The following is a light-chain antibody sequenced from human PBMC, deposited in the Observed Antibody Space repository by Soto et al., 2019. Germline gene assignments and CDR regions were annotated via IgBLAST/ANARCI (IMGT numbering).Light chain of an antibody. CDR1: QSVSSSY. CDR2: GAS. V-gene: IGKV3-20*01. Sequence: EIVLTQSPGTLSLSPGERATLSCRASQSVSSSYVAWYQQKPGQAPRLLIYGASSRATGIPDRFSGSGSGTDVTLTISRLEPEDFAVYYCQHEATFGQGTKVEIK. CDR3: QHEAT. J-gene: IGKJ1*01.